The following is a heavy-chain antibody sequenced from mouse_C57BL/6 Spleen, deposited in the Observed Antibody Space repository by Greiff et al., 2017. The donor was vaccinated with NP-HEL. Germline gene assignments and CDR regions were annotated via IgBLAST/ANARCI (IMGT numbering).Heavy chain of an antibody. CDR3: ARHYYEDYAMDY. Sequence: VQLQHPGAELVMPGASVKLSCKASGYTFTSYWMHWVKQRPGQGLEWIGEIDPSDSYTNYNQKFKGKSTLTVDKSSSTAYMQLSSLTSEDSAVYYGARHYYEDYAMDYWGQGTSVTVSS. J-gene: IGHJ4*01. CDR2: IDPSDSYT. D-gene: IGHD1-1*01. CDR1: GYTFTSYW. V-gene: IGHV1-69*01.